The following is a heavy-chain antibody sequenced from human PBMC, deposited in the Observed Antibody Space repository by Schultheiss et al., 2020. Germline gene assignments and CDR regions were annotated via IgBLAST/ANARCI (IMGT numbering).Heavy chain of an antibody. D-gene: IGHD3-3*01. CDR1: GFTVSSNY. CDR3: ARGTPFGLAGVVIY. V-gene: IGHV3-21*04. J-gene: IGHJ4*02. Sequence: GGSLRLSCAASGFTVSSNYMSWVRQAPGKGLEWVSSISSSSSYIYYADSVKGRFTISRDNSKSTLYLQMNSLRAEDTAVYYCARGTPFGLAGVVIYWGQGTLVTVSS. CDR2: ISSSSSYI.